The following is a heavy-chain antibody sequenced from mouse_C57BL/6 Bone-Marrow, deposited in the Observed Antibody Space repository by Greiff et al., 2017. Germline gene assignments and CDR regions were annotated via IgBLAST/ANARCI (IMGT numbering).Heavy chain of an antibody. V-gene: IGHV1-58*01. CDR2: IYIGNGYT. Sequence: EVKLMESGAELVRPASSVKMSCKTSGYTFTSYGINWVKQRPGQGLEWIGYIYIGNGYTEYNEKFKGKATLTSDTSSSTAYMQLSSLTSEDSAIYFCARSTIVTLLPMDYWGQGTSVTVSS. CDR3: ARSTIVTLLPMDY. J-gene: IGHJ4*01. CDR1: GYTFTSYG. D-gene: IGHD2-5*01.